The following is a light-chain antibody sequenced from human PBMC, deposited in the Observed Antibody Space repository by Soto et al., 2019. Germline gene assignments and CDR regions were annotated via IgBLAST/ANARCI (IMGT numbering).Light chain of an antibody. CDR3: QQYHNWPSFT. CDR1: QSVSSN. Sequence: EIVMTQSPATLSVSPGERATLSCRASQSVSSNLAWYQQKPGQAPRLIIYGASTRATGIPARFSGSGSGTEFTLTISSLQSEDFAVYYCQQYHNWPSFTFGPGTKVDIK. CDR2: GAS. J-gene: IGKJ3*01. V-gene: IGKV3-15*01.